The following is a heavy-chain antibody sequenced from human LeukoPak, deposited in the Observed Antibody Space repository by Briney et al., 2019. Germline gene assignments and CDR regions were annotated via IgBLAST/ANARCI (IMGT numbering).Heavy chain of an antibody. CDR2: IYTSGST. J-gene: IGHJ6*02. Sequence: SQTLSLTCTVSGGSISSGSYYWSWIRQPAGKGLEWIGRIYTSGSTNYNPSLKSRVTISVDTSKNQFSLKLSSVTAADTAVYHCARTDNVRFLEWLPQHYYYYYGMDVWGQGTTVTVSS. CDR3: ARTDNVRFLEWLPQHYYYYYGMDV. D-gene: IGHD3-3*01. V-gene: IGHV4-61*02. CDR1: GGSISSGSYY.